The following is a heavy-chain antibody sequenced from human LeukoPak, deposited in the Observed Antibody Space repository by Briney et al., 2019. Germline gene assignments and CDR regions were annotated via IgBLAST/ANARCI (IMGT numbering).Heavy chain of an antibody. CDR2: ISAYNGNT. CDR3: ARMFGELSPNWFDP. Sequence: VKVSCKASGYTFTSYGISWVRQAPGQGLEWMGWISAYNGNTNYAQKLQGRVTMTTDTSTSTAYMELRSLRSDDTAVYYCARMFGELSPNWFDPWGQGTLVTVSS. D-gene: IGHD3-10*02. J-gene: IGHJ5*02. V-gene: IGHV1-18*01. CDR1: GYTFTSYG.